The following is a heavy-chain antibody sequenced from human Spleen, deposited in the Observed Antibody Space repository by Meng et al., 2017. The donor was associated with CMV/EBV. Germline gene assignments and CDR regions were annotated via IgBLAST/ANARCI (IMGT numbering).Heavy chain of an antibody. CDR2: IYYSGST. CDR1: GGSVSSGSYY. J-gene: IGHJ3*02. Sequence: ESLKISCTVSGGSVSSGSYYWSWIRQPPGKGLEWIGHIYYSGSTNYNPSLKSRVTISVDTSKNQFSLKLSSVTAADTAVYYCARGESYDILTGYYPLINAFDIWGQGTVVTVSS. CDR3: ARGESYDILTGYYPLINAFDI. D-gene: IGHD3-9*01. V-gene: IGHV4-61*01.